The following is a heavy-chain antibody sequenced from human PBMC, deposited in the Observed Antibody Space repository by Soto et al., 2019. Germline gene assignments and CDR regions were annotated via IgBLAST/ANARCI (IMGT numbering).Heavy chain of an antibody. CDR1: GYTFTSYY. V-gene: IGHV1-46*01. D-gene: IGHD2-8*01. Sequence: QVQLVQSGAEVKKPGASVKVSCKASGYTFTSYYMHWVRQAPGQGLEWMGIINPSGGSTSYAQKFQGRVTMTRDTSTSTVYMELSSLRSEDTAVYYCASRGPYCTNGVCYTGYWYFDLWGRGTLVTVSS. CDR2: INPSGGST. J-gene: IGHJ2*01. CDR3: ASRGPYCTNGVCYTGYWYFDL.